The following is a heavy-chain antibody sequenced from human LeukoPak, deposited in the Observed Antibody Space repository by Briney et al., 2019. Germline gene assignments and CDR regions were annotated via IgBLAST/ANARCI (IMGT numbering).Heavy chain of an antibody. D-gene: IGHD6-13*01. V-gene: IGHV4-59*01. CDR3: ARGYIAAAGTGLDY. CDR2: IYYSGST. CDR1: GGSISSYY. Sequence: PSETLSLTCTVSGGSISSYYWSWIRQPPGKGLERIGYIYYSGSTNYNPSLKSRVTISVDTSKNQFSLKLSSVTAADTAVYYCARGYIAAAGTGLDYWGQGTLVTVSS. J-gene: IGHJ4*02.